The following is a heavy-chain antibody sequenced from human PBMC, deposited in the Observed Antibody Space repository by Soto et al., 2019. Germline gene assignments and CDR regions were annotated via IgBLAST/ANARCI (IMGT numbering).Heavy chain of an antibody. Sequence: GASVKVSCKASGGTFSSYAISWVRQAPGQGLEWMGGIIPIFGTANYAQKFQGRVTITADESTSTAYMELSSLRSEDTAVYYCARKLTYYYDSSGSPPPGMEVWGQGTTVTVSS. J-gene: IGHJ6*02. CDR1: GGTFSSYA. CDR3: ARKLTYYYDSSGSPPPGMEV. CDR2: IIPIFGTA. V-gene: IGHV1-69*13. D-gene: IGHD3-22*01.